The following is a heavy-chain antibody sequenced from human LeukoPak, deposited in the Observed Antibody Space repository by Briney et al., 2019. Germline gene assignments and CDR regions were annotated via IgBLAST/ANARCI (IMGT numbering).Heavy chain of an antibody. CDR2: IIPIFGTA. D-gene: IGHD5-18*01. J-gene: IGHJ6*03. V-gene: IGHV1-69*05. Sequence: SVKVSCKASGGTFSSYAISWVRQAPGQGLEWMGGIIPIFGTANYAQKFQGRVTITTDESTSTAYMELSSLRSEDTAVYYCARGPGGYSYGTRYYYYMDVWGKGTTVTVSS. CDR3: ARGPGGYSYGTRYYYYMDV. CDR1: GGTFSSYA.